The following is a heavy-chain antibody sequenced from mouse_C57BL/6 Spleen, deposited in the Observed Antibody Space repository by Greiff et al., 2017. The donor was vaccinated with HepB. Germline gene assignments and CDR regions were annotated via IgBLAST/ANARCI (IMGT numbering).Heavy chain of an antibody. D-gene: IGHD2-4*01. CDR1: GFNIKDYY. Sequence: VHVKQPGAELVRPGASVKLSCTASGFNIKDYYMHWVKQRPEQGLEWIGRIDPEDGDTEYAPKFQGKATMTADTSSNTAYLQLSSLTSEDTAVYYCTTGLYDYDNYFDYWGQGTTLTVSS. CDR2: IDPEDGDT. V-gene: IGHV14-1*01. J-gene: IGHJ2*01. CDR3: TTGLYDYDNYFDY.